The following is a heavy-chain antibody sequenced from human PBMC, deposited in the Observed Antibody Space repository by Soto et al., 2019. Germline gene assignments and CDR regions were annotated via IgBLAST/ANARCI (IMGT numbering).Heavy chain of an antibody. Sequence: SGPTLVNPTQTLTLTCTFSGFSLSTDDVGVGWIRQPPGKALNWLAVIYWDDDKRYSPSLKSRLTITKDTSKNQVLLTMTNMDPVDTAKYFCARSKYSISSFDYWGQGALVTVSS. CDR1: GFSLSTDDVG. V-gene: IGHV2-5*02. J-gene: IGHJ4*02. CDR3: ARSKYSISSFDY. CDR2: IYWDDDK. D-gene: IGHD6-6*01.